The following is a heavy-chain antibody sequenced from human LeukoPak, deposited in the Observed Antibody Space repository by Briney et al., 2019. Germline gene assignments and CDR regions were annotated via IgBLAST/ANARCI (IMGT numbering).Heavy chain of an antibody. D-gene: IGHD3-22*01. CDR2: ISGSGGST. CDR3: AKDPDTYYYDSSGYLDY. Sequence: GGSLRLSCAASGFTFSSYEMNWVRQAPGKGLEWVSAISGSGGSTYYADSVKGRFTISRDNSKNTLYLQMNSLRAEDTAVYYCAKDPDTYYYDSSGYLDYWGQGTLVTVSS. CDR1: GFTFSSYE. V-gene: IGHV3-23*01. J-gene: IGHJ4*02.